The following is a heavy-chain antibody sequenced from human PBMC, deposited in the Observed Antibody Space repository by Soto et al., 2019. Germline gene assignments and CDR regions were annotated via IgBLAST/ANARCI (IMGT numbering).Heavy chain of an antibody. CDR2: IGGSGGNR. V-gene: IGHV3-23*01. CDR1: GFTFNAYA. Sequence: EVQLLESGGGLVQPGGSLRLSCAASGFTFNAYAMTWVRQAPGKGLEWVSAIGGSGGNRYYAASVRGRFTISRDNSKDTVDLQMNSLRIEDTGVYYCARVAADYINSVDHWGQGILVSVSS. CDR3: ARVAADYINSVDH. J-gene: IGHJ4*02. D-gene: IGHD4-4*01.